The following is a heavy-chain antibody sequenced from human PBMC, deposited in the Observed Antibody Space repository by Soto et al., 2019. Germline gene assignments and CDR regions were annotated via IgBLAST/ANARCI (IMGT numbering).Heavy chain of an antibody. CDR3: ITDWGSGTHYARAFDV. Sequence: EVLLVESGGGLVKPGGSLRLSCAASGFAFKYARMTWVRQAPGKGLEWVGHIRSNTDGATTAYAAPVKGRFTISRDESKNTVDLQMNSLITEDTAVYYCITDWGSGTHYARAFDVWGQGTMVTVSS. J-gene: IGHJ3*01. D-gene: IGHD3-16*01. CDR1: GFAFKYAR. CDR2: IRSNTDGATT. V-gene: IGHV3-15*01.